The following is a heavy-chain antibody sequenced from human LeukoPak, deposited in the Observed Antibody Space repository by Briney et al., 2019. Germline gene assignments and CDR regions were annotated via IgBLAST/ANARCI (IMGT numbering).Heavy chain of an antibody. V-gene: IGHV1-46*02. CDR1: GYTFNSSY. J-gene: IGHJ4*02. Sequence: ASVKVSCKASGYTFNSSYMHWVRQAPGQGLEWMGIINPSDDSTRYAQKFQGRVTMTKDTSTNTVYMHLSSLSSDDTAVYYCAREAPRDYDILTGYGESFDYWGQGTLVTVSS. D-gene: IGHD3-9*01. CDR2: INPSDDST. CDR3: AREAPRDYDILTGYGESFDY.